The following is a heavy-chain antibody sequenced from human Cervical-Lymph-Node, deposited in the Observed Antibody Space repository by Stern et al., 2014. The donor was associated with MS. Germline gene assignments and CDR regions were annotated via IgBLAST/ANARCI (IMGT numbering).Heavy chain of an antibody. CDR3: ARDSSGWSRDY. D-gene: IGHD6-13*01. CDR1: GFTFSAYS. CDR2: ISASGKI. Sequence: EVQLVESGGGLVKPGESLRLSCSASGFTFSAYSMSWLRQAPGKGLEWVSTISASGKIYYTDSLQGRFTISRDNAQNSLLLQMNCLRDEDTAVYYCARDSSGWSRDYWGQGTLVTVSS. J-gene: IGHJ4*02. V-gene: IGHV3-21*06.